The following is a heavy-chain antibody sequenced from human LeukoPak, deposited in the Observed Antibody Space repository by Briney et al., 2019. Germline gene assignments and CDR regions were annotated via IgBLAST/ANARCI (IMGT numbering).Heavy chain of an antibody. D-gene: IGHD6-19*01. Sequence: GGSLRLPCAASGFTFSSYSMNWVRQAPGKGLEWVSSISSSSSYIYYADSVKGRFTISRDNAKNSLYLQMNSLRAEDTAVYYCARAQAGSGWYYYYYGMDVWGQGTTVTVSS. CDR2: ISSSSSYI. CDR3: ARAQAGSGWYYYYYGMDV. CDR1: GFTFSSYS. V-gene: IGHV3-21*01. J-gene: IGHJ6*02.